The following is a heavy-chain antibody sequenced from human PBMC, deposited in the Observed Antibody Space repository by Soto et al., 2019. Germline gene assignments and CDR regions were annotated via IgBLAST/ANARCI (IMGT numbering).Heavy chain of an antibody. Sequence: GGSLRLSCAASGFTFSSYWMHWVRQAPGKGLVWVSRINSDGSSTSYADSVKGRFTISRDNAKNTLYLQMNSLRAEDTAVYYCARVGDYVNPYFDLWGRGTLVTVSS. J-gene: IGHJ2*01. CDR3: ARVGDYVNPYFDL. V-gene: IGHV3-74*01. D-gene: IGHD4-17*01. CDR2: INSDGSST. CDR1: GFTFSSYW.